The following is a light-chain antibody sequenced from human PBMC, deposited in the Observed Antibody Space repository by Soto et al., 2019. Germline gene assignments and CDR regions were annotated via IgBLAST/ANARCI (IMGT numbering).Light chain of an antibody. J-gene: IGLJ3*02. CDR1: SGSIASNY. CDR2: EDN. V-gene: IGLV6-57*01. CDR3: KSYDSSTQV. Sequence: NFMLTQPHSVSESPGKTVTISCTRSSGSIASNYVQWYQQRPGSSPTTVIYEDNQRPSGVPDRFSGSIDSSSNSASLTISGLKTEDEADYYCKSYDSSTQVFGGGTKVTVL.